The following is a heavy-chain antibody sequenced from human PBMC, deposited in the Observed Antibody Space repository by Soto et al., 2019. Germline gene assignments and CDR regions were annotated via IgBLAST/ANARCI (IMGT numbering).Heavy chain of an antibody. CDR1: GDSVSSNSAA. Sequence: PSQTLSLTCVISGDSVSSNSAAWNWIRQSPSRGLEWLGRTYYRSRWYNDYAVSVRSRITVNADTSKNQFSLHLNSVTPEDTAVYYCARSIAVAGTSDYWGQGTLVTVSS. CDR3: ARSIAVAGTSDY. V-gene: IGHV6-1*01. CDR2: TYYRSRWYN. J-gene: IGHJ4*02. D-gene: IGHD6-19*01.